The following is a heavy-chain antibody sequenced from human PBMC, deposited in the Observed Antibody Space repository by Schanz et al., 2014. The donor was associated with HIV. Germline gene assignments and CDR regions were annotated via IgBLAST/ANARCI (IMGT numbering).Heavy chain of an antibody. J-gene: IGHJ6*02. V-gene: IGHV4-34*02. CDR3: ARDPLLYCSSTNCLGMDV. D-gene: IGHD2-2*01. CDR2: INHSGST. Sequence: QVQLQQWGAGLLKPSETLSLTCAVYGGSFTNYYWSWNRQPPGKGLEWIGEINHSGSTNYNPSLKGRVPMSLDTSKSRSSLKLSSVTAADTALYFCARDPLLYCSSTNCLGMDVWGQGTTVIVSS. CDR1: GGSFTNYY.